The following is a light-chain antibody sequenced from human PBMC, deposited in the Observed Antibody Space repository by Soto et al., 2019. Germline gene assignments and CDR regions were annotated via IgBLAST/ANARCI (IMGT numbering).Light chain of an antibody. CDR2: AAS. J-gene: IGKJ5*01. CDR3: QQYGDSLSIT. CDR1: QSVSSSY. Sequence: EIVLTQSPATLSLSPGERATLSCRASQSVSSSYLAWYQQKPGQAPRLLIYAASNRATGIPARFSGSGSGTDFSLTITRLEPEDFAVYYCQQYGDSLSITFGQGTRLEIK. V-gene: IGKV3-20*01.